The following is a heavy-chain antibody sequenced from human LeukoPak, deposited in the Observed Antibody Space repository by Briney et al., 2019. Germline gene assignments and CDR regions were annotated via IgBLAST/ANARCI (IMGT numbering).Heavy chain of an antibody. CDR2: INGDGSRT. D-gene: IGHD1-26*01. CDR3: ARSTYSGSYLVS. Sequence: GGSLSLSCAASGFTFNSYWMHWVRQAPGKGLVWVSHINGDGSRTAYADSVKGRFTTSRDNAKNTLYPRVNSLRDEDTAVYYCARSTYSGSYLVSWGQGTLVTVSS. V-gene: IGHV3-74*01. J-gene: IGHJ4*02. CDR1: GFTFNSYW.